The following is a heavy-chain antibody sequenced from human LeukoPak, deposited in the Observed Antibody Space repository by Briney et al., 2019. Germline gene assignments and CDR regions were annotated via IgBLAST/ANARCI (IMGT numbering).Heavy chain of an antibody. Sequence: GESLKISCKESGYSFTTYWIGWVRQMPGKGLEWMGIIYPGDSDTRYSPSFRGQVTISADKSITTAYLQWSSLKASDTAMYYCARGVGARRDAFDIWGQGTMVTLSS. CDR1: GYSFTTYW. V-gene: IGHV5-51*01. D-gene: IGHD1-26*01. J-gene: IGHJ3*02. CDR2: IYPGDSDT. CDR3: ARGVGARRDAFDI.